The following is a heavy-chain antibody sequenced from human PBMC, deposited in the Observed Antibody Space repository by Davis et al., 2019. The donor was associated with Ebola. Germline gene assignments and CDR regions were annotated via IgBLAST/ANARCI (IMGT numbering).Heavy chain of an antibody. V-gene: IGHV4-39*07. CDR3: ARAAGVVVVAATPIYYYYGMDV. CDR2: IYYSGST. CDR1: GGSISSGGYY. D-gene: IGHD2-15*01. Sequence: GSLRLSCAVSGGSISSGGYYWGWIRQPPGKGLEWIGSIYYSGSTYYNPSLKSRVTISVDTSKNQFSLKLSSVTAADTAVYYCARAAGVVVVAATPIYYYYGMDVWGQGTTVTVSS. J-gene: IGHJ6*02.